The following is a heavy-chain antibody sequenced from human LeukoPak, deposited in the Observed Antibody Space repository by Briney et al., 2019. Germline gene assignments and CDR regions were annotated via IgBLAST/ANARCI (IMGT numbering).Heavy chain of an antibody. CDR1: GYTFTNFG. Sequence: ASVKASCKASGYTFTNFGVSWVRQAPGQGLEWMGLISAYNGNTDFAQKFQGRVTLTIETSTATAYMDLRSLKSDDTAVYYCARDRYSGAYSFDYWGHGTLVTVSS. V-gene: IGHV1-18*01. CDR3: ARDRYSGAYSFDY. J-gene: IGHJ4*01. D-gene: IGHD5-12*01. CDR2: ISAYNGNT.